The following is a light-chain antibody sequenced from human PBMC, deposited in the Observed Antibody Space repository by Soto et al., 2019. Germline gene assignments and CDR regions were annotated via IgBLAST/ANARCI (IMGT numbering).Light chain of an antibody. V-gene: IGKV3-20*01. J-gene: IGKJ2*01. CDR2: GAS. Sequence: EIVFTQSPGTLSLSPGERATLSCRASQSVSNNYLAWYQQKPGQAPRLLIYGASSRATGIPDSFSGGGSGTDFTLTISRLEPEDFAVYYCQQYGSSPYTFGQGTKVDIK. CDR1: QSVSNNY. CDR3: QQYGSSPYT.